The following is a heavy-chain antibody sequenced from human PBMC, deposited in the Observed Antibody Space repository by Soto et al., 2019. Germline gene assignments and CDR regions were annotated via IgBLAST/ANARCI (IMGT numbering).Heavy chain of an antibody. CDR2: ITGSGGGT. CDR1: GFTFSNYA. V-gene: IGHV3-23*01. Sequence: EVQLLESGGGLVQPGGSLRLSCAAXGFTFSNYAMTWVRQAPGKGLEWVSVITGSGGGTYFVDSVKGRFTISRDNSKNTVYLQMNSLRAEDAAVYYCAKRPLTAAGFDYWGQGTLVTVSS. CDR3: AKRPLTAAGFDY. D-gene: IGHD6-13*01. J-gene: IGHJ4*02.